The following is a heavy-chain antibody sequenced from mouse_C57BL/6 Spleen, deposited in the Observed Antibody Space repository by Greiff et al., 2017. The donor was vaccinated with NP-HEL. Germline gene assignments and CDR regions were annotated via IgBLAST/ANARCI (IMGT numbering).Heavy chain of an antibody. J-gene: IGHJ3*01. V-gene: IGHV1-52*01. CDR2: IDPSDSET. D-gene: IGHD1-1*01. CDR3: AREGYYGSSSFAY. CDR1: GYTFTSYW. Sequence: QVQLQQPGAELVRPGSSVKLSCKASGYTFTSYWMHWVKQRPIQGLEWIGNIDPSDSETHYNQKFKDKATLTVDKSSSTAYMQLSSLTSEDSAVYYGAREGYYGSSSFAYWGQGTLVTVSA.